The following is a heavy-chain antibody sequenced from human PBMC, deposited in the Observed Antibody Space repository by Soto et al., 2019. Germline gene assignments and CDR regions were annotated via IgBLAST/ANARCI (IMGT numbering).Heavy chain of an antibody. V-gene: IGHV3-74*01. CDR3: VTVNTRGARYFDL. J-gene: IGHJ2*01. D-gene: IGHD2-2*01. CDR2: INNDGSST. CDR1: GLTFSVYC. Sequence: EVQLVESGGGLVQPGGSLRLSCAASGLTFSVYCMHWVRQAPGKGRVWVSVINNDGSSTTYADSVKGRFTTSRDNAKNTVYLKMNSLRAEDTAMYYCVTVNTRGARYFDLWGRGSLVTVSS.